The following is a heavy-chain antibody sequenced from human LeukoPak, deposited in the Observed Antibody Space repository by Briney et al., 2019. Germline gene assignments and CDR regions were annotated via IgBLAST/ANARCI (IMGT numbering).Heavy chain of an antibody. Sequence: GESLKISCKGSGYSFTSYWIGWVRQMPGKGLEWMGIIYPGDFDTRYSPSFQGQVTISADKSISTAYLQWSSLKASDTAMYYCARHLTYYYDSSGSDYFDYWGQGTLVTVSS. CDR1: GYSFTSYW. CDR3: ARHLTYYYDSSGSDYFDY. V-gene: IGHV5-51*01. D-gene: IGHD3-22*01. CDR2: IYPGDFDT. J-gene: IGHJ4*02.